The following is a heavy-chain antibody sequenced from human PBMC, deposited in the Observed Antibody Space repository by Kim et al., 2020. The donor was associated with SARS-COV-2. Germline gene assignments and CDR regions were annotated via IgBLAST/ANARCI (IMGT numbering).Heavy chain of an antibody. CDR1: FFTFLLYF. D-gene: IGHD3-22*01. CDR3: AKEMVAYYYDSSGYYYGD. J-gene: IGHJ4*02. CDR2: ISYDGSNK. Sequence: SLRLSFSASFFTFLLYFMPFFLPSPVKFLALVAVISYDGSNKYYADSVKGRFTISRDNSKNTLYLQMNSLRAEDTAVYYCAKEMVAYYYDSSGYYYGDWGQGTLVTVSS. V-gene: IGHV3-30*18.